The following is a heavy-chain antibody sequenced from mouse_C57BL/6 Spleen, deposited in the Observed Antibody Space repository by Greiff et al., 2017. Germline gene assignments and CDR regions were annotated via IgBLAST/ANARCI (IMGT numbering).Heavy chain of an antibody. CDR2: INPNNGGT. Sequence: VQLQQSGPELVKPGASVKMSCKASGYTFTDYNMHWVKQSHGKSLEWIGYINPNNGGTSYNQKFKGKATLTVNKSSSTAYMESRSLTSEDSAVYYCAPIYYGNYEWFAYWGQGTLVTVSA. J-gene: IGHJ3*01. D-gene: IGHD2-1*01. CDR1: GYTFTDYN. V-gene: IGHV1-22*01. CDR3: APIYYGNYEWFAY.